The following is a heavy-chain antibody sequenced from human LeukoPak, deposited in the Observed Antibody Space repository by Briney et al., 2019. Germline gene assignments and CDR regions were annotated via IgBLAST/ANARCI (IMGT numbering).Heavy chain of an antibody. CDR2: IYYSGST. CDR3: ARGLAAPDY. D-gene: IGHD6-6*01. CDR1: GGSISSYY. V-gene: IGHV4-59*01. Sequence: PSETLSLTCTVSGGSISSYYWSWIRQPPGKGLEWIGYIYYSGSTNYNPSLESRVTISVDTSKNQFSLKLSSVTAADTAVYYCARGLAAPDYWGQGTLVTVSS. J-gene: IGHJ4*02.